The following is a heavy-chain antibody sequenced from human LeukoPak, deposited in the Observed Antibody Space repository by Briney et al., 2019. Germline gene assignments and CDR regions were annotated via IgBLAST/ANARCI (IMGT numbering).Heavy chain of an antibody. V-gene: IGHV4-30-2*01. Sequence: PSQTLSLTCTVSGGSISSGGYYWSWIRQPPGKGLEWIGYIYHSGSTYYNPSLKSRVTISVDRSKNQFSLKLSSVTAADTAVYYCARALAPTIDAFDIWGQGTMVTVSS. D-gene: IGHD5-12*01. J-gene: IGHJ3*02. CDR1: GGSISSGGYY. CDR2: IYHSGST. CDR3: ARALAPTIDAFDI.